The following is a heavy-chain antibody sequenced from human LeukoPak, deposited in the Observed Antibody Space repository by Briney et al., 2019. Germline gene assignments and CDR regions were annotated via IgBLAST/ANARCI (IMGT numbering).Heavy chain of an antibody. J-gene: IGHJ4*02. D-gene: IGHD3-10*01. CDR1: GGSISSSSYY. V-gene: IGHV4-31*03. CDR3: ARAGGSGSYFPRYFDY. Sequence: SETLSLTCTVSGGSISSSSYYWSWVRQHPGKGLEWIGYIYYSGSTYYNPSLKSRVTISVDTSKNQFSLKLSSVTAADTAVYYCARAGGSGSYFPRYFDYWGQGTLVTVSS. CDR2: IYYSGST.